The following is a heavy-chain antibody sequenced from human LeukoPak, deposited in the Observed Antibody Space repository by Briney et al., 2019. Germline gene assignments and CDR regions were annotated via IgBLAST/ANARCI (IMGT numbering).Heavy chain of an antibody. CDR3: ARDISMGALGAYGPFDY. V-gene: IGHV1-3*02. J-gene: IGHJ4*02. CDR1: GYNFISYT. D-gene: IGHD3-10*01. CDR2: NNPGNGHT. Sequence: ASVKVSCKASGYNFISYTIHWVRQAPGQRLEWMGWNNPGNGHTDYSQDFQGRVTITSDTSANTAYMGLTSLRSEDMAVYFCARDISMGALGAYGPFDYWGQGTLVAVSS.